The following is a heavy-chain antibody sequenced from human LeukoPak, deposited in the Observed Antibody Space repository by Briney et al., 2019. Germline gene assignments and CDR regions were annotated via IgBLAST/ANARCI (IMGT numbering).Heavy chain of an antibody. D-gene: IGHD2/OR15-2a*01. CDR2: VTWNSGSI. Sequence: GRSLRLSCAASGFTFDDYVMHWVRQAPGKGLEWVSGVTWNSGSIGYADSVKGRFTISRDSARNSLYLQMNSLRAEDTALYYCVKGRGPYFGAFDMWGQGIMVTVAS. CDR3: VKGRGPYFGAFDM. CDR1: GFTFDDYV. J-gene: IGHJ3*02. V-gene: IGHV3-9*01.